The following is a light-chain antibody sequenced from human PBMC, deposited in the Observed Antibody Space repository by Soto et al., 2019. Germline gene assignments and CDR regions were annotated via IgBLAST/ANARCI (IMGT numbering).Light chain of an antibody. CDR2: GAS. V-gene: IGKV3-20*01. J-gene: IGKJ1*01. CDR1: QYVSVRF. Sequence: EIVLTQSPGTLSLSPGARATLSYRASQYVSVRFLAWYQQKPGQAPRLLIYGASDRATGIPDRFTGSGSGTDFTLTINRLEPEDFAVYFCQQYGSSPQTFGQGTKVDIK. CDR3: QQYGSSPQT.